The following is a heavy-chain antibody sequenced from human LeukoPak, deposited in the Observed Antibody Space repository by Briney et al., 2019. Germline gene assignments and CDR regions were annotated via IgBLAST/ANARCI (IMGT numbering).Heavy chain of an antibody. Sequence: PGGSLRLSCAASGFTFSSYAMHWVRQAPGKGLEWVAVISYDGSNKYYADSVKGRFTISRDNSKNTLYLQMNSLRAEDTAVYYCAKDLDVVVVAAFDIWGQGTMVTVSS. V-gene: IGHV3-30-3*02. CDR1: GFTFSSYA. D-gene: IGHD2-15*01. CDR2: ISYDGSNK. J-gene: IGHJ3*02. CDR3: AKDLDVVVVAAFDI.